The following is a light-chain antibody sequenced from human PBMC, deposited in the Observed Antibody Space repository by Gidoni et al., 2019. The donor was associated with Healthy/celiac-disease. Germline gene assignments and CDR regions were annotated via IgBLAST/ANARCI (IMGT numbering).Light chain of an antibody. CDR1: QSISSY. Sequence: DIKMTQSPSSLSASVGDRVTITCRASQSISSYLNWYQQKPGKAPKLLIYAASSLQSGVPSRFSGSGSGTDFTLTISSLQPEDFATYSCQQSYSTSWTFXHXTKVEIK. V-gene: IGKV1-39*01. CDR3: QQSYSTSWT. CDR2: AAS. J-gene: IGKJ1*01.